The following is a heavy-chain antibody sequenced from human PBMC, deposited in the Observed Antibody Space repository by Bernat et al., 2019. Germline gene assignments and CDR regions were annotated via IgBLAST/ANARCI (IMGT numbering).Heavy chain of an antibody. CDR2: ISYDGSNK. CDR3: AKAGHFWQWLVLRGHDAFDI. D-gene: IGHD6-19*01. CDR1: GLTFSSYG. Sequence: QVQLVESGGGVVQPGRSLRLSCAASGLTFSSYGMHWVRQAPGKGLEWVAVISYDGSNKYYADSVKGRFTISRDNSKNTLYLQMNSLRAEDTAVYYCAKAGHFWQWLVLRGHDAFDIWGQGTMVTVSS. V-gene: IGHV3-30*18. J-gene: IGHJ3*02.